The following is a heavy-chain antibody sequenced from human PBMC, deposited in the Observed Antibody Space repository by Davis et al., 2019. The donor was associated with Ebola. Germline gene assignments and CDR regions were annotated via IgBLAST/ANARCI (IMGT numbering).Heavy chain of an antibody. J-gene: IGHJ3*02. CDR1: GFTFRNYW. D-gene: IGHD3-10*01. Sequence: PGGSLRLSCAASGFTFRNYWMHWVRQAPGKGLVWVSRINSDGSSTSYADSVKGRFTISRDNAKNTLYLQMNSPRAEDTAVYYCARDRNLGDAFDIWGQGTMVTVSS. CDR3: ARDRNLGDAFDI. CDR2: INSDGSST. V-gene: IGHV3-74*01.